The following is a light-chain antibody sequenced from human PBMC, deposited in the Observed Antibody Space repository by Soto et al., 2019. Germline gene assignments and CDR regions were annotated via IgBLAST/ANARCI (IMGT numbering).Light chain of an antibody. Sequence: QSVLTQPRSVSGSPGQSVTISCTGTSSDIGGYNYVSWYQHHPGKAPKLMIYDVSKRPSGVPDRFSGSKSDNTASLTISGLQAEDEAGYYCCSYAGSSTVVFGGGTKLTVL. CDR2: DVS. J-gene: IGLJ2*01. V-gene: IGLV2-11*01. CDR3: CSYAGSSTVV. CDR1: SSDIGGYNY.